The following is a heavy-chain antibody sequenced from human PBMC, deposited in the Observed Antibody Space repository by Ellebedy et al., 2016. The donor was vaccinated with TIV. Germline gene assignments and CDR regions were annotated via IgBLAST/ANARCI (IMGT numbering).Heavy chain of an antibody. Sequence: SETLSLXCTVSGYSISSGYYWGWIRQPPGKGLEWIGSIYHSGSTYYNPSLKSRVTISVDTSKNQFSLKLSSVTAADTAVYYCASVRYDFWSGTMENYFDYWGQGTLVTVSS. D-gene: IGHD3-3*01. CDR3: ASVRYDFWSGTMENYFDY. CDR2: IYHSGST. CDR1: GYSISSGYY. J-gene: IGHJ4*02. V-gene: IGHV4-38-2*02.